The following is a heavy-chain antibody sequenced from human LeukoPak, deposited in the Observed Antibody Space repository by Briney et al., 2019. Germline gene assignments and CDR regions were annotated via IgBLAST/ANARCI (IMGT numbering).Heavy chain of an antibody. V-gene: IGHV4-34*01. D-gene: IGHD6-19*01. Sequence: SETLSLTCAVYGGSFSGYYWSWIRQPPGKGLEWIGEINHSGSTNYNPSLKSRVTISVDTSKNQFSLKLSSVTAADTAVYYCARGSDSGWNTKWGQGTLVTVSS. CDR3: ARGSDSGWNTK. CDR1: GGSFSGYY. J-gene: IGHJ4*02. CDR2: INHSGST.